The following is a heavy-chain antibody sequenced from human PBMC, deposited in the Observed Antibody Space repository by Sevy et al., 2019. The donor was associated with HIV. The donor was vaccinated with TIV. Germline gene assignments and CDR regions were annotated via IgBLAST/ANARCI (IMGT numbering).Heavy chain of an antibody. J-gene: IGHJ6*02. CDR1: GFTFSNAW. V-gene: IGHV3-15*01. D-gene: IGHD2-8*02. Sequence: GGSLRLSCAASGFTFSNAWMSWVRQAPGKGLEWVGRIKSKTDGGTTDYVAPVKGRFTISRDDSKNTLILQMNSLKTEDTAVYYCSTDPIIVLLVTDGMDVWGQVTTVTVSS. CDR2: IKSKTDGGTT. CDR3: STDPIIVLLVTDGMDV.